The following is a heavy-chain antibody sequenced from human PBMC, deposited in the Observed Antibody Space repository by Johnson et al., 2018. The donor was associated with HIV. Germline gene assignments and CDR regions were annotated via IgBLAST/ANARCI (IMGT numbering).Heavy chain of an antibody. J-gene: IGHJ3*02. D-gene: IGHD6-13*01. CDR2: IKQDGSEK. CDR1: GFTFTSYW. V-gene: IGHV3-7*03. CDR3: ARDCSSWRHAFDI. Sequence: VQLVESGGGLVQPGGSLRLSCAASGFTFTSYWMSWVRQAPGKGLEWVATIKQDGSEKYYVASVKGRFTISRDNAKNSLYLQMNSLRAEDTAVYYCARDCSSWRHAFDIWGQGTMVTVSS.